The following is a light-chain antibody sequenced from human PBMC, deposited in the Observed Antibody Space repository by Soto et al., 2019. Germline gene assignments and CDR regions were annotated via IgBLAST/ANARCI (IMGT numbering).Light chain of an antibody. CDR2: DVT. V-gene: IGLV2-11*01. CDR3: CSYTASYAV. CDR1: SSDVV. Sequence: QSALTQPRSVSGSPGQSVTISCTGTSSDVVVSWYQQHPGKAPKLIISDVTNRPSGVPDRFSASRSGNAASLTISGLQAEDEADYYCCSYTASYAVFGGGTKLTVL. J-gene: IGLJ2*01.